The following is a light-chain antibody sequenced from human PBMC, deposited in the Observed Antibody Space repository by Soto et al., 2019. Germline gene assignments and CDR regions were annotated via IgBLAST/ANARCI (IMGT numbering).Light chain of an antibody. CDR2: GAS. V-gene: IGKV3-15*01. CDR1: QSVGSH. J-gene: IGKJ4*01. Sequence: EIVMTQSPATLSVSPGERTTLSCRASQSVGSHLAWYQQKGGQAPRLLIYGASTRATGIPARFSGSGSGTEFILTISSLQPEDCAVYYCQQHENLPLTFVGGTKVDIK. CDR3: QQHENLPLT.